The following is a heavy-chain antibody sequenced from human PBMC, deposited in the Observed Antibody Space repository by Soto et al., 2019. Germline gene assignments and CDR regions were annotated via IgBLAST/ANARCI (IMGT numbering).Heavy chain of an antibody. CDR2: MNHNSGNT. Sequence: QVQLVQSGAEVKKPGASVKVSCKASGYTFTSYDINWVRQAPGQGLEWMGWMNHNSGNTGYAQKFQGRVTRTSNTSISTAYMELSSLRSEATAVYDGSSVRVYSGYDWGYYFDYWGQGTLVTVSS. CDR1: GYTFTSYD. D-gene: IGHD5-12*01. J-gene: IGHJ4*02. V-gene: IGHV1-8*01. CDR3: SSVRVYSGYDWGYYFDY.